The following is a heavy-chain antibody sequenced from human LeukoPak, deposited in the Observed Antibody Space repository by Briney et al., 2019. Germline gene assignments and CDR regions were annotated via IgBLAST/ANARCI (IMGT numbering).Heavy chain of an antibody. D-gene: IGHD3-10*01. CDR2: ISAYNGNT. V-gene: IGHV1-18*01. J-gene: IGHJ4*02. CDR1: GYTFTSYG. Sequence: ASVKVSCKASGYTFTSYGISWVRQAPGQGLEWMGWISAYNGNTNYAQKLQGRVTMTTDTSTSTAYMELRSLRSDDTAVYYCATDRVWFGELLFDYWGQGTLVTVSS. CDR3: ATDRVWFGELLFDY.